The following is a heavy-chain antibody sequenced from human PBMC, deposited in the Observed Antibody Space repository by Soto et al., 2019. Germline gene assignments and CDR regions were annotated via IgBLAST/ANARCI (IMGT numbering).Heavy chain of an antibody. CDR2: INPRGGST. J-gene: IGHJ6*02. V-gene: IGHV1-46*01. CDR3: ARDPLRVPALCYYYGMDV. CDR1: GYTFTSYY. Sequence: ASVKVSCKASGYTFTSYYMHWVRQAPGQGLEWMGIINPRGGSTSYAQKFQGRVTMTRDTSTSTVYMELSSLRSEDTAVYYCARDPLRVPALCYYYGMDVWGPGTTVTDSS. D-gene: IGHD2-2*01.